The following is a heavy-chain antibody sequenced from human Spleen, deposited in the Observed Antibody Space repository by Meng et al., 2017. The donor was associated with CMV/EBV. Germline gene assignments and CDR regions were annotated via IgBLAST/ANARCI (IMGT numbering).Heavy chain of an antibody. CDR1: GGSFSGYY. D-gene: IGHD1-26*01. Sequence: SETLSLTCAVYGGSFSGYYWSWIRQPPGKGLEWIGEINHSGSTNYNPSLKSRVTISVDTSKNQFSLKLSSVTAADTAVYYCARDLGDDYPNYGMDVWGQGTTVTVS. CDR2: INHSGST. V-gene: IGHV4-34*01. J-gene: IGHJ6*02. CDR3: ARDLGDDYPNYGMDV.